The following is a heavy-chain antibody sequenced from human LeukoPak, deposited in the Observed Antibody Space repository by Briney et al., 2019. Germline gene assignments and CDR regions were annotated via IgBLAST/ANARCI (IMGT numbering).Heavy chain of an antibody. Sequence: SETLSLTCTVSGGSISSGGYYWSWIRQHPGKGLEWIGYIYYNGSTYYNPSLKSRVTISVDTSKSQFSLKLSSVTAADTAVYYCARDSMVRGVRYGMDVWGKGTTVTVSS. V-gene: IGHV4-31*03. CDR2: IYYNGST. J-gene: IGHJ6*04. CDR3: ARDSMVRGVRYGMDV. D-gene: IGHD3-10*01. CDR1: GGSISSGGYY.